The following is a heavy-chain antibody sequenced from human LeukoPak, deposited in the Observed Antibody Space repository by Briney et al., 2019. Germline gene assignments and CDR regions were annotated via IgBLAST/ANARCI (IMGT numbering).Heavy chain of an antibody. D-gene: IGHD6-13*01. CDR3: VRGAYSSSWLNFDY. V-gene: IGHV3-73*01. J-gene: IGHJ4*02. CDR2: IRSKANSYAA. CDR1: GFTFSSYW. Sequence: GGSLRLSCAASGFTFSSYWMSWVRQASGKGLEWVGRIRSKANSYAAAYAASVKGRFTISRDDSKNTAYLQMNSLKTEDTAVYYCVRGAYSSSWLNFDYWGQGTLVTVSS.